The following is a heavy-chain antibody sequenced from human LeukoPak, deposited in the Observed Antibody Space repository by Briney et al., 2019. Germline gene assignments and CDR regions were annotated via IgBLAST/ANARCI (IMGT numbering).Heavy chain of an antibody. CDR1: GVSFSGYY. J-gene: IGHJ4*02. D-gene: IGHD4-17*01. CDR3: ARGRDYGDTD. CDR2: INHSGST. Sequence: SETLSLTCAVYGVSFSGYYWSWIRQPPGEGLEWIGEINHSGSTNYNPSLKSRVTISVDTSKNQFSLKLSSVTAADTAVYYCARGRDYGDTDWGQGTLVTVSS. V-gene: IGHV4-34*01.